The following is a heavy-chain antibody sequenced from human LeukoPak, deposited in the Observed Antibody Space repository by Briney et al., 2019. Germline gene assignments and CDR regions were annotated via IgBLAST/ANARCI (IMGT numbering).Heavy chain of an antibody. Sequence: SETLSLTCTVSGGSVSSGSYYWSWIRQPPGKGLEWIGYIYYSGSTNYNPSLKSRVNISVDTSKNQFSLKLSSVTAADTAVYYCARYGSGSYHHLHKTWFDPWGQGTLVTVSS. CDR2: IYYSGST. V-gene: IGHV4-61*01. D-gene: IGHD3-10*01. J-gene: IGHJ5*02. CDR1: GGSVSSGSYY. CDR3: ARYGSGSYHHLHKTWFDP.